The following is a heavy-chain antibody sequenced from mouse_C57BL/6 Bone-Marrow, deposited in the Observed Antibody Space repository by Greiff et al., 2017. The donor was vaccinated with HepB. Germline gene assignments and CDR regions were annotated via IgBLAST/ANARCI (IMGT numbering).Heavy chain of an antibody. D-gene: IGHD3-2*02. CDR1: GYSFTGYY. Sequence: VQLKESGPELVKPGASVKISCKASGYSFTGYYMNWVKQSPEKSLEWIGEINPSTGGTTYNQKFKAKATLTVDKSSSTAYMQLKSLTSEDSAVYYCARRTQTAQATSDYWGQGTTLTVSS. CDR2: INPSTGGT. CDR3: ARRTQTAQATSDY. V-gene: IGHV1-42*01. J-gene: IGHJ2*01.